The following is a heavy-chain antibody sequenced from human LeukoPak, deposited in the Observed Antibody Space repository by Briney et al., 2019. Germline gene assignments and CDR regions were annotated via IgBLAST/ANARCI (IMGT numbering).Heavy chain of an antibody. V-gene: IGHV4-39*01. CDR2: VYHSGST. Sequence: SETLFLTCTVSGDSISSSSYYWGWIRQPPGKGLEWIGSVYHSGSTYHTPSLKSRVTISVDTSNNRFSLKLNSVTAADTAVYYCARHSMVRGVIISFYSYGMDVWGQGTTVTVSS. CDR3: ARHSMVRGVIISFYSYGMDV. CDR1: GDSISSSSYY. J-gene: IGHJ6*02. D-gene: IGHD3-10*01.